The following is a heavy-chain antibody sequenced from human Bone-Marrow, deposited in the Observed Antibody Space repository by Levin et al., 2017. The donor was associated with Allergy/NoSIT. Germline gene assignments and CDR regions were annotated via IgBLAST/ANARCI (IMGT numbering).Heavy chain of an antibody. CDR2: ISDGSEAI. CDR1: GFSFRSYS. CDR3: VRERPIEATGTFDY. V-gene: IGHV3-48*01. D-gene: IGHD6-13*01. Sequence: PGGSLRLSCAASGFSFRSYSMNWVRQAPGKGLEWLAYISDGSEAIYYAESVKGRFTISRDNAKNSLSLQMHSLRADDTGVYYCVRERPIEATGTFDYWGQGALVTVSS. J-gene: IGHJ4*02.